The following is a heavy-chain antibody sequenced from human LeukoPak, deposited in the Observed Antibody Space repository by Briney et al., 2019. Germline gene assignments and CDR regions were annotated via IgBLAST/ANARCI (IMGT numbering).Heavy chain of an antibody. V-gene: IGHV4-34*01. D-gene: IGHD6-13*01. CDR2: INHSGST. CDR3: AREVAAAGIDY. CDR1: GGSFSAYY. J-gene: IGHJ4*02. Sequence: PSETLSLTCAVYGGSFSAYYWSWIRQPPGKGLEWIGEINHSGSTNYNPSLKSRVTISVDTSKNQFSPRLSSVTAADTAVYYCAREVAAAGIDYWGQGTLVTVSS.